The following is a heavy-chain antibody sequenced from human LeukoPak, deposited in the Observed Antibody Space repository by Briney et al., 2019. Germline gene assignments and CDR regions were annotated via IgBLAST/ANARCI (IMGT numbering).Heavy chain of an antibody. D-gene: IGHD3-10*01. CDR3: ARDCFLRGGYYGSGSHPLNPEYFQH. V-gene: IGHV1-18*01. CDR1: GYTFTSYG. CDR2: ISAYNGNT. J-gene: IGHJ1*01. Sequence: GASVKVSCKASGYTFTSYGISWVRQAPGQGLEWMGWISAYNGNTNYAQKLQGRVTMTTDTSTSTAYMELRSLRSDDTAVYYCARDCFLRGGYYGSGSHPLNPEYFQHWGQGTLVTVSS.